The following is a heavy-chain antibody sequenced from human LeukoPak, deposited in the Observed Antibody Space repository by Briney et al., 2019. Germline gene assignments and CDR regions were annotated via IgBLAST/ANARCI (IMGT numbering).Heavy chain of an antibody. Sequence: PGGSLRLSCAPSGFIFSNCGMHWVRQAPGKGLEWVAIIWNDGSNKYYADSVKGRFTISRDNAKNTLYLQMNSLRVEDTAMYYCVRGEYSSSWHSEYFHYWGQGTLVTVSS. CDR3: VRGEYSSSWHSEYFHY. V-gene: IGHV3-33*01. D-gene: IGHD6-13*01. CDR1: GFIFSNCG. CDR2: IWNDGSNK. J-gene: IGHJ1*01.